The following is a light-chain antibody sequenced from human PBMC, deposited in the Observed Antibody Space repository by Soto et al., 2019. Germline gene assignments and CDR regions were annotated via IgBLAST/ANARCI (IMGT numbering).Light chain of an antibody. CDR3: QHRSNWPLT. CDR2: DAS. Sequence: EIVLTQSPATLSLSPGERATLSCRASQSVSSYLAWYQQKPGQAPRLLIYDASNRATGIPARFSGSGSGTDFTLTISSLEPEDFAVDYCQHRSNWPLTFGGGTKVEIK. J-gene: IGKJ4*01. CDR1: QSVSSY. V-gene: IGKV3-11*01.